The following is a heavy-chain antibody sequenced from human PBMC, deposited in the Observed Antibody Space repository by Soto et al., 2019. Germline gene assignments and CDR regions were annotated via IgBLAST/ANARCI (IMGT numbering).Heavy chain of an antibody. CDR2: INAGNGNT. CDR1: GYTFTSYA. Sequence: ASVKVSCKASGYTFTSYAMHWVRQAPGQRLEWMGWINAGNGNTKYSQKFQGRVAITRDTSASTAYMELSSLRTEDTAVYYCARTLVGATPADYWGQGTLVTVS. CDR3: ARTLVGATPADY. D-gene: IGHD1-26*01. V-gene: IGHV1-3*01. J-gene: IGHJ4*02.